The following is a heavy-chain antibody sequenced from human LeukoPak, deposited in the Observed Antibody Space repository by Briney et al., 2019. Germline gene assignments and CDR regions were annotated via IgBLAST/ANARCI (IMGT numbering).Heavy chain of an antibody. CDR1: GFTFSSYA. Sequence: GGSLRLSCAASGFTFSSYAMHWVRQAPGKGLEWVSGISGSGGSTYYADSVKGRFTISRDNSKNTLYLQMNSLRAEDTAVYYCARDRLPHYYDGSGYQIYFGYWGQGTLVTVSS. CDR3: ARDRLPHYYDGSGYQIYFGY. J-gene: IGHJ4*02. V-gene: IGHV3-23*01. CDR2: ISGSGGST. D-gene: IGHD3-22*01.